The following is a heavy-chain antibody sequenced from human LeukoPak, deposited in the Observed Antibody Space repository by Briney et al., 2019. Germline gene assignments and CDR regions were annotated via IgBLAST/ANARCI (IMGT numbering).Heavy chain of an antibody. CDR2: INWNGGST. CDR3: ARVPGDGWYDY. V-gene: IGHV3-20*04. Sequence: GGSLRLSCAASVFTFDDYGMSWVRQAPGKGLEWVSGINWNGGSTGYADSVKGRFTISRDNAKNSLYLQMNSLRAEDTALYYCARVPGDGWYDYWGQGTLVTVSS. D-gene: IGHD2-15*01. J-gene: IGHJ4*02. CDR1: VFTFDDYG.